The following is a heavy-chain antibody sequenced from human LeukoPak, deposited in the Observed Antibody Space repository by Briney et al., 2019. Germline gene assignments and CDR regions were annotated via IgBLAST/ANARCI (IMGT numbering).Heavy chain of an antibody. J-gene: IGHJ4*02. CDR2: IHSGGKST. Sequence: PRGSLRLSFAASGFNLSTSWMHWVRPAPGKGLVWVSRIHSGGKSTNYADSVKGRFTISRDNSKNTLYLQMNSLRAEDTAVYYCAKDLEPNPGSGNDYWGQGTLVTVSS. V-gene: IGHV3-74*01. CDR3: AKDLEPNPGSGNDY. CDR1: GFNLSTSW. D-gene: IGHD3-10*01.